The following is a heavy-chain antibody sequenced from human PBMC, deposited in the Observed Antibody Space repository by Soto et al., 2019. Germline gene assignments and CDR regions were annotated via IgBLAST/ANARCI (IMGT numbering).Heavy chain of an antibody. D-gene: IGHD3-10*01. J-gene: IGHJ3*02. V-gene: IGHV4-39*01. Sequence: QLQLQESGPGLVKPSETLSLTCTVSGGSISSSSYYWGWIRQPPGKVLEWIGSIYYSGSTYYNPSLKSRVTIAVDTSKNQFSLKLSSVTAADTAVYYCASLGLLWFGELFGGDAFDIWGQGTMVTVSS. CDR2: IYYSGST. CDR1: GGSISSSSYY. CDR3: ASLGLLWFGELFGGDAFDI.